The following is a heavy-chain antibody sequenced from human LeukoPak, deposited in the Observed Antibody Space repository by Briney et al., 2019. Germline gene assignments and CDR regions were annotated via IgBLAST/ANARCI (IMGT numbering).Heavy chain of an antibody. CDR2: ISTTGGTT. J-gene: IGHJ5*02. CDR1: GLTFSSYG. D-gene: IGHD3-9*01. CDR3: AKEGYDILTGLNWFDP. Sequence: GGTLRLSCAASGLTFSSYGMSWVRQAPGRGLEWVSAISTTGGTTYYADSVRGRFTISRDNSKNTLYLQMNSLRAEDTAVYYCAKEGYDILTGLNWFDPWGQGTLVTVSS. V-gene: IGHV3-23*01.